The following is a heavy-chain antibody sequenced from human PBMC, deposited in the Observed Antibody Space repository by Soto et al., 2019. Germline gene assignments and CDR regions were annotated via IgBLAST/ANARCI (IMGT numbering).Heavy chain of an antibody. V-gene: IGHV1-8*01. Sequence: QVQLVQYGSEVRKPGASVKVSCKASGYTFSTYDINWVRQAPGQGPEWMGRVSPNSGNTGYAQKFQGRLTMIRNTSISTAYMELSSLTSGDTAVYYCASCAGYSKWGQGTLVTVSS. CDR2: VSPNSGNT. D-gene: IGHD3-9*01. CDR1: GYTFSTYD. J-gene: IGHJ4*02. CDR3: ASCAGYSK.